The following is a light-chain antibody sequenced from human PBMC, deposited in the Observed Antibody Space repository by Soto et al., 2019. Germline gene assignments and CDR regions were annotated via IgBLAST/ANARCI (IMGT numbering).Light chain of an antibody. J-gene: IGKJ1*01. Sequence: EIVLTQSPATLSLSPGERATLSCRASQSVSSYLAWYQQKPGQAPRLLIYDASNRATGIPARFSGSGSGTAFTLPIGSLEPEDFAVYYCQQRSNWPPTVGQGTKV. CDR3: QQRSNWPPT. V-gene: IGKV3-11*01. CDR2: DAS. CDR1: QSVSSY.